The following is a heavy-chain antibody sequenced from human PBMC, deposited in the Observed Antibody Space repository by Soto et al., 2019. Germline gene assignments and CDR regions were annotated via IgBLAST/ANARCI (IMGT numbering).Heavy chain of an antibody. D-gene: IGHD3-22*01. V-gene: IGHV1-2*04. CDR3: ARKMIVVASSWADAFDI. J-gene: IGHJ3*02. CDR1: GYTFTGYY. CDR2: INPNSGGT. Sequence: ASVKVSCKASGYTFTGYYMHWVRQAPGQGLEWMGWINPNSGGTNYAQKFQGWVTMTRDTSISTAYMELSRLRSDDTAVYYCARKMIVVASSWADAFDIWGQGTMVT.